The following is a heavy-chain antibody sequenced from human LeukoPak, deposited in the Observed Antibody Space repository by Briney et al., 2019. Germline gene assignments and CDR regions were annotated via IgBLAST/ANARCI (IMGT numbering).Heavy chain of an antibody. CDR3: ARDYDFWSGYWYYYYMDV. D-gene: IGHD3-3*01. V-gene: IGHV3-21*01. CDR2: ISSSRYI. CDR1: GFTFSSYS. Sequence: PGGSLRLSCAASGFTFSSYSMNWVRQAPGKGLEWVSSISSSRYIYYADSVKGRFTISRDNAKNSLYLQMNSLRAEDMAVYYCARDYDFWSGYWYYYYMDVWGKGTTVTVSS. J-gene: IGHJ6*03.